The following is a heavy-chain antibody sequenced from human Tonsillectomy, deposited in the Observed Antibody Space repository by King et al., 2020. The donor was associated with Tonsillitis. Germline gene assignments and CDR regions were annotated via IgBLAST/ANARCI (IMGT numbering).Heavy chain of an antibody. V-gene: IGHV3-33*08. D-gene: IGHD3-22*01. CDR3: ARSYYDSSGYYLGDY. CDR2: VWYDGSNK. Sequence: VQLVESGGGVVQPGRSLRLSCAASGFTFSSYGIHWVRQAPGKGLEWVAVVWYDGSNKYYADSVKGRFTISRDKSKNTLYLQMNSLRAEDTAVYYCARSYYDSSGYYLGDYWGQGTLVTVSS. J-gene: IGHJ4*02. CDR1: GFTFSSYG.